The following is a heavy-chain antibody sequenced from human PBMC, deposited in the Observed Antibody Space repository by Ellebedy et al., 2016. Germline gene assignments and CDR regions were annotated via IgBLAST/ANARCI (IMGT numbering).Heavy chain of an antibody. Sequence: GESLKISCAASGFTFSIYNMNWVRQAPGKGLEWVSYLSGNTYTIFYADSVKGRFTISRDDAKNSLYLQMNSLRDEDTAVYYCARDVYTETRGWGYWGRGTLVTVSS. J-gene: IGHJ4*02. CDR3: ARDVYTETRGWGY. V-gene: IGHV3-48*02. D-gene: IGHD4-11*01. CDR2: LSGNTYTI. CDR1: GFTFSIYN.